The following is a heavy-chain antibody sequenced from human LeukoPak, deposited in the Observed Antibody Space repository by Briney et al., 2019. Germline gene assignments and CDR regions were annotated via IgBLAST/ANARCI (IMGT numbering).Heavy chain of an antibody. D-gene: IGHD5-12*01. Sequence: GGSLRLSCAASGFIFSSYAMSWVRQAPGKGLEWVSSLSGTGGDPYYAGSVKGRFTISRDNSKNTLYLQMNSLRAEDTAVYYCARGGGGYDFAWFDPWGQGTLVTVSS. CDR2: LSGTGGDP. V-gene: IGHV3-23*01. J-gene: IGHJ5*02. CDR1: GFIFSSYA. CDR3: ARGGGGYDFAWFDP.